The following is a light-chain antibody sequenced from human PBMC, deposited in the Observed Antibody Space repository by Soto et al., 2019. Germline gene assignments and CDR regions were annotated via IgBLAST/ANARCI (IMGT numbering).Light chain of an antibody. CDR3: QQYSSYWT. CDR2: KAS. CDR1: QSISSW. V-gene: IGKV1-5*03. Sequence: DIQMTQSPSTLSASVGDRVTITCWASQSISSWLAWYQQKPGKAPNLLIYKASSLQGGVPSRFSGSGSGTEFTLTISSLQPDDFATYYCQQYSSYWTFGQGTKVDIK. J-gene: IGKJ1*01.